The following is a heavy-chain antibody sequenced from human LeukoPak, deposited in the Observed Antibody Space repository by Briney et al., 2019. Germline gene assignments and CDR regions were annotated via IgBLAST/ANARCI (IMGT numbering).Heavy chain of an antibody. Sequence: SVKVSCKASGGTFSSYAISWVRQAPGQGLEWMGGIIPIFGTANYAQKFQGRVTITADESTSTAYMELSSLRSEDTAVYYCARDYGIVVVPAAPVYMDVWGKGTTVTVSS. CDR2: IIPIFGTA. CDR1: GGTFSSYA. J-gene: IGHJ6*03. CDR3: ARDYGIVVVPAAPVYMDV. D-gene: IGHD2-2*01. V-gene: IGHV1-69*13.